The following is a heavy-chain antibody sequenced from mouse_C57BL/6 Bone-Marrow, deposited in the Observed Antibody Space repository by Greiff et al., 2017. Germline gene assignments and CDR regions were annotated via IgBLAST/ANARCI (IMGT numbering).Heavy chain of an antibody. CDR3: ARYWDGGCAY. Sequence: VQLQQSGPELVKPGASVKISCKASGYSFTDSNLNWVKQSHGKSLEWIGVINPNYGTTSYNQQFKGKATLTVDQSSSTAHMQLNSLTSEDSAVYYCARYWDGGCAYWGQGTMVTVSA. CDR1: GYSFTDSN. J-gene: IGHJ3*01. CDR2: INPNYGTT. V-gene: IGHV1-39*01. D-gene: IGHD4-1*01.